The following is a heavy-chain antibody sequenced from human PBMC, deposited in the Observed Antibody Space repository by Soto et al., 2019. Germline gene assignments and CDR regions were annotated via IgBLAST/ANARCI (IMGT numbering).Heavy chain of an antibody. Sequence: SETLSLTCTVSGGSISSGDYYWSWIRQPPGKGLEWIGYIYYGGSTYYNPSLKSRVTISVDTSKNQFSLKLSSVTAADTAVYYCARDTYYYDSSGYPSDAFDIWGQGTMVTVSS. J-gene: IGHJ3*02. V-gene: IGHV4-30-4*01. CDR2: IYYGGST. CDR3: ARDTYYYDSSGYPSDAFDI. CDR1: GGSISSGDYY. D-gene: IGHD3-22*01.